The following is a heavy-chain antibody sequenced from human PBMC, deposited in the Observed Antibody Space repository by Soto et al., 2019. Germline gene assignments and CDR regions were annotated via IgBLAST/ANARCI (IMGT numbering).Heavy chain of an antibody. CDR3: ARDHYDYVWGNYRFDHFAFDD. V-gene: IGHV3-7*01. D-gene: IGHD3-16*02. Sequence: EVQLVESGGGLVQPGGSLRLSCAASGFTFSSYWMSWVRQAPGKGLEWVANIKQDGSEKYYVDSVKGRFTISRDNAKNSLYLQMNSLRAEDTAVYYWARDHYDYVWGNYRFDHFAFDDWGQGTLVTVSS. CDR2: IKQDGSEK. CDR1: GFTFSSYW. J-gene: IGHJ4*02.